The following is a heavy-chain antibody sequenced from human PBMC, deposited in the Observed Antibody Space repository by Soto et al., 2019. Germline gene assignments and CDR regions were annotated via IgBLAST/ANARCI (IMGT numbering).Heavy chain of an antibody. J-gene: IGHJ6*02. CDR1: GGTFSSYA. D-gene: IGHD5-18*01. V-gene: IGHV1-69*13. Sequence: ASVKVSCKASGGTFSSYAISWVRQAPGQGLEWMGGIIPIFGTANYAQKFQGRVTITADESTSTAYMELSSLRSEDTAVYYCAREEFSYGVYYYYYGMDVWGQGTTVTVSS. CDR2: IIPIFGTA. CDR3: AREEFSYGVYYYYYGMDV.